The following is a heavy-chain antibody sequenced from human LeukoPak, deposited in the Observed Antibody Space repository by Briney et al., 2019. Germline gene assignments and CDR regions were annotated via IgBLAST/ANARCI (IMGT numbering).Heavy chain of an antibody. CDR3: VKGRSSGHNWFDP. CDR1: GFTFSDFG. CDR2: IRSGGSND. D-gene: IGHD6-25*01. V-gene: IGHV3-30*02. Sequence: PGGSLRLSCAASGFTFSDFGMDWVRQAPGKGLEWGAFIRSGGSNDYYPDSGKGRFTSARDNSRTTLYLQMHSLRIEDTAVYYSVKGRSSGHNWFDPWGQGTLVTVSS. J-gene: IGHJ5*02.